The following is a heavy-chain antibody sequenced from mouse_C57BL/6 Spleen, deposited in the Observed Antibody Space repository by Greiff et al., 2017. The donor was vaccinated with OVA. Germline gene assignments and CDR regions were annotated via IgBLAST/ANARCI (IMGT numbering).Heavy chain of an antibody. Sequence: DVQLQESGAELVRPGASVKLSCTASGFNIKDDYMHWVKQRPEQGLEWIGWIDPENGDTEYASKFQGKATITADTSSNTAYLQLSSLTSEDTAVYYCTKGIYGSSNFSYWYFDVWGTGTTVTVSS. V-gene: IGHV14-4*01. CDR3: TKGIYGSSNFSYWYFDV. J-gene: IGHJ1*03. CDR1: GFNIKDDY. CDR2: IDPENGDT. D-gene: IGHD1-1*01.